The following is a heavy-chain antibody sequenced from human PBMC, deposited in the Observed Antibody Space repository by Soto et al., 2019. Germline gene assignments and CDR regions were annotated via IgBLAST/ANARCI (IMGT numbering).Heavy chain of an antibody. Sequence: EVQLVESGGGLVQPGGSLRLSCAVSGFTVNNNSMSWVRQAPGKGLEWVSVIYSGGKTDYADSVQGRFTVSRDTSKNKLYLQMNSLRAEDTAVYYCTRDSSYYGAGRGVLDYWGQGTLVTVSS. CDR2: IYSGGKT. CDR1: GFTVNNNS. J-gene: IGHJ4*02. V-gene: IGHV3-66*01. D-gene: IGHD3-10*01. CDR3: TRDSSYYGAGRGVLDY.